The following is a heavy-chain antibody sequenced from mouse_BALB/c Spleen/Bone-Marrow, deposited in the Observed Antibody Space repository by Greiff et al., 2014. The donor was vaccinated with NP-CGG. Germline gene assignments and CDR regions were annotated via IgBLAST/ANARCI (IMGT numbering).Heavy chain of an antibody. J-gene: IGHJ3*01. CDR1: GYTFTSYW. CDR2: IYPGSGST. Sequence: LKESGSELGRPGASVKLSCKASGYTFTSYWMHWGEQRPGQGLEWIGNIYPGSGSTNYDEKFKSKATLTVDTSSSTAYMQLSSLTSVDSAVYYCTGAPGFADWGQGTLVTVSA. V-gene: IGHV1S22*01. CDR3: TGAPGFAD.